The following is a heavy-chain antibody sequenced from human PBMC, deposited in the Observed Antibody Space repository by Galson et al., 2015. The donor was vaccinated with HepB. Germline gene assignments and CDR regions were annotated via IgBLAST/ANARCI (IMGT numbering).Heavy chain of an antibody. V-gene: IGHV3-21*01. J-gene: IGHJ4*02. Sequence: SLRLSCAASGFTFSSYNINWVRQAPGKGLEWVSSISSSSNYIYYADSVKGRFATSRDNAKNSLYLQMNSLRAEDTAVYYCARGWEQYFDYWGQGTLVTVSS. CDR2: ISSSSNYI. D-gene: IGHD1-26*01. CDR3: ARGWEQYFDY. CDR1: GFTFSSYN.